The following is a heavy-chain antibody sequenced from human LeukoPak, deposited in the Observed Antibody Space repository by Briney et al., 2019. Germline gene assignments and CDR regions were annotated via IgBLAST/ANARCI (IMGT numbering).Heavy chain of an antibody. CDR1: GGSISSGDYY. Sequence: SQTLSLTCTVSGGSISSGDYYWSWIRQPPGKGLEWIGHIYNNGRTYYNPSLKSRVTISVDTSKNLFSLKVSSVTAADAAVYYCARGRSSSWSSFDYWGQGTLVTVSS. D-gene: IGHD6-13*01. V-gene: IGHV4-30-4*01. CDR2: IYNNGRT. J-gene: IGHJ4*02. CDR3: ARGRSSSWSSFDY.